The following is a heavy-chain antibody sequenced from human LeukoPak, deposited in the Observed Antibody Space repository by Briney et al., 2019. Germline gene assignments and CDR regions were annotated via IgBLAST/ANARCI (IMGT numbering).Heavy chain of an antibody. J-gene: IGHJ6*03. CDR3: AKQLYGSGSYSSMDV. D-gene: IGHD3-10*01. Sequence: GGSLRLSCAAPGFTFSSYAMSWVRQAPGKGLEWVAFIRYDGSNKYYADSVKGRFTISRDNSKNTLYLQMNSLRAEDTAVYYCAKQLYGSGSYSSMDVWGKGTTVTISS. CDR1: GFTFSSYA. V-gene: IGHV3-30*02. CDR2: IRYDGSNK.